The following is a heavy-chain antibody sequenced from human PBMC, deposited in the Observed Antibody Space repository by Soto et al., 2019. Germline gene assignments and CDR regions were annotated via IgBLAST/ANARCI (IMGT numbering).Heavy chain of an antibody. D-gene: IGHD3-9*01. CDR1: GGSISSYY. V-gene: IGHV4-59*01. Sequence: SETLSLTCTVSGGSISSYYWSWIRQPPGXGLEWIGYIYYSGSTNYNPSLKSRVTISVDTSKNQFSLKLSSVTAADTAVYYCARVKEYYDILTGYPGAGMDVWGQGTTVTVYS. CDR3: ARVKEYYDILTGYPGAGMDV. J-gene: IGHJ6*02. CDR2: IYYSGST.